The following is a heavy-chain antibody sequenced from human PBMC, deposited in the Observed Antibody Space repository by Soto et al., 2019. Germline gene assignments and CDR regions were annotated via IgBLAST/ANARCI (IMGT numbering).Heavy chain of an antibody. Sequence: QVQLVESGGGLVKPGESLRLSCAASGFSFSDYYMTWIRQSPGKGLEWISYISSSGTTTYYADSVKGRFTISRDNAKNSLYLPMSTLRAEDTAMYYCARAPYRHHPILYWYFDFWGRGTLVTVSS. V-gene: IGHV3-11*01. CDR2: ISSSGTTT. D-gene: IGHD2-2*02. CDR3: ARAPYRHHPILYWYFDF. CDR1: GFSFSDYY. J-gene: IGHJ2*01.